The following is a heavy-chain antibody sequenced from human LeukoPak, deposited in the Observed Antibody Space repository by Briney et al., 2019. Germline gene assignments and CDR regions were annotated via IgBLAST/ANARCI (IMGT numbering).Heavy chain of an antibody. CDR2: IIPIFGTA. Sequence: SVKVSCKASGGTFSSYAISWVRQAPGQGLEWMGGIIPIFGTANYAQKFQGRVTITTDESTSTAYMELSSLRSEDTAVYYCARGAYYYDSSGLAPFDYWDQGTLVTVSS. CDR3: ARGAYYYDSSGLAPFDY. CDR1: GGTFSSYA. D-gene: IGHD3-22*01. V-gene: IGHV1-69*05. J-gene: IGHJ4*02.